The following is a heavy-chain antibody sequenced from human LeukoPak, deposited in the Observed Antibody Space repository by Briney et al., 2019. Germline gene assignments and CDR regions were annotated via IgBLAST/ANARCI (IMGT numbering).Heavy chain of an antibody. Sequence: GGSLRLSCAASGFTFSSYWVSWVRQAPGKGLEWVANIKQDGSEKYYVDSVKGRFTISRDNAKNSLYLQMNSLRAEDTAIYHCVRAGRVATEDWGQGTLVTVSS. CDR3: VRAGRVATED. D-gene: IGHD6-13*01. CDR1: GFTFSSYW. J-gene: IGHJ4*02. CDR2: IKQDGSEK. V-gene: IGHV3-7*01.